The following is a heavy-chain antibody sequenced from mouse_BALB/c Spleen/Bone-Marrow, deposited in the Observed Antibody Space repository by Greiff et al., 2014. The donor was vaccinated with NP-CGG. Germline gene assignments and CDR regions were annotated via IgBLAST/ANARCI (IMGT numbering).Heavy chain of an antibody. D-gene: IGHD2-4*01. J-gene: IGHJ4*01. Sequence: LQESGAELVRPGTSVKVSCKGSGYAFTNYLIEWVKQRLGQGLEWIGVINSGSGGTKYNEKFKGKATLTADKSSSTAYMQLSSLTSDDSAVYFCARAITDAMDYWGQGTSVTVSS. CDR1: GYAFTNYL. V-gene: IGHV1-54*01. CDR2: INSGSGGT. CDR3: ARAITDAMDY.